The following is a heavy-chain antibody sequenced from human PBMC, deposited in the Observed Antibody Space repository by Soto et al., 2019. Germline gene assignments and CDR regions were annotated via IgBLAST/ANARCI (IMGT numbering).Heavy chain of an antibody. D-gene: IGHD3-10*01. V-gene: IGHV4-34*01. CDR2: INHSGST. J-gene: IGHJ4*02. CDR1: GGSFSGYY. CDR3: ARGSHYYGSGSYYRGLDY. Sequence: QVQLQQWGAGLLKPSETLSLTCAVYGGSFSGYYWSWIRQPPGKGLEWIGEINHSGSTNYNPSLKSRVTISVDTSKHQFSLKLSSVTAADTAVYYCARGSHYYGSGSYYRGLDYWGQGTLVTVSS.